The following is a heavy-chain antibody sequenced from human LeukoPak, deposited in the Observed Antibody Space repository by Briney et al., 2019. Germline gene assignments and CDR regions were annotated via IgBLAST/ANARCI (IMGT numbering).Heavy chain of an antibody. V-gene: IGHV4-39*01. CDR1: GGSIISSSYN. Sequence: PSETLSLTCTVSGGSIISSSYNWGLIRQPPGKGLEWIGTIYYSGTTYYNPSLQSRVTISVDTSKNEFSLKVNSVTAADTAVYYCARLPTGFPNWFDPWGQGTWVTVSS. J-gene: IGHJ5*02. CDR2: IYYSGTT. CDR3: ARLPTGFPNWFDP. D-gene: IGHD2-8*02.